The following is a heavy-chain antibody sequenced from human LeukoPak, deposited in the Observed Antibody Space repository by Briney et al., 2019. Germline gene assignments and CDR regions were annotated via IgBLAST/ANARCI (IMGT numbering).Heavy chain of an antibody. CDR3: ATGETYYYDSSGSYRNPFDY. D-gene: IGHD3-22*01. CDR1: GGSFSTYS. V-gene: IGHV4-34*01. Sequence: SETLSLTCAVYGGSFSTYSWSWIRQPPGKGLEWIGEINHSGRTNYNPSLKSRVTMSVDTSKNQFSLKLTSVTAADTAVYYCATGETYYYDSSGSYRNPFDYWGQGTLVTVSS. CDR2: INHSGRT. J-gene: IGHJ4*02.